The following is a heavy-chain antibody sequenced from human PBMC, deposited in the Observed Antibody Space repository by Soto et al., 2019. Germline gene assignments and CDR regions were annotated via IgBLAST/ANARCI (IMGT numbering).Heavy chain of an antibody. CDR1: GFTFSSYA. CDR3: VYGVYAIYRSYYYGMDV. D-gene: IGHD2-8*01. V-gene: IGHV3-23*01. J-gene: IGHJ6*02. Sequence: QPGGSLRLSCAASGFTFSSYAMSWVRQAPGKGLEWVSAISGSGGSTYYADSVKGRFTISRDNSKNTLYLQMNSLRAEDTAVYYCVYGVYAIYRSYYYGMDVWGQGTTVTVSS. CDR2: ISGSGGST.